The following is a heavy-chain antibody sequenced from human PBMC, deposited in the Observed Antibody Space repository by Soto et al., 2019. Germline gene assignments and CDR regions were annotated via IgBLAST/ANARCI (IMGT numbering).Heavy chain of an antibody. D-gene: IGHD3-22*01. J-gene: IGHJ4*02. V-gene: IGHV4-31*03. CDR1: GGSISSGDYY. CDR2: IYYSGST. CDR3: ARTYYYDSSGYYYVWYFDY. Sequence: SETLSLTCTVSGGSISSGDYYWSWIRQHPGKGLEWIGYIYYSGSTYYNPSLKSRVTISVDTSKNQFSLKLSSVTAADTAVYYCARTYYYDSSGYYYVWYFDYWGQGTLVTVSS.